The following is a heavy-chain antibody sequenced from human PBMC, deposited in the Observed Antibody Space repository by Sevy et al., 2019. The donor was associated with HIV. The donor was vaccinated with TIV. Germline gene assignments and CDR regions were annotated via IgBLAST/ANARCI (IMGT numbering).Heavy chain of an antibody. V-gene: IGHV3-15*01. CDR1: GFTFSNAW. CDR2: IRSMADGGTA. Sequence: GGSLRLSCAASGFTFSNAWMSWVRQAPGKGLEWVGRIRSMADGGTADYAAPLKDRFTIARDDSKNTLYLQINSLETEDTGVYYCTTGGTAEAFDVWGRRTMVTVSS. D-gene: IGHD5-18*01. J-gene: IGHJ3*01. CDR3: TTGGTAEAFDV.